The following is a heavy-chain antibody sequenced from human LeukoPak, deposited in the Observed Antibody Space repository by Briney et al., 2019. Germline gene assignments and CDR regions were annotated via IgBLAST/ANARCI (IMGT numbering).Heavy chain of an antibody. CDR2: IYPHDSDT. CDR3: ARQCCRGASPGFDP. J-gene: IGHJ5*02. CDR1: GYSFTDYW. D-gene: IGHD3-10*01. V-gene: IGHV5-51*01. Sequence: GESLKISCQGSGYSFTDYWIAWVRQMPGKGLEWMGIIYPHDSDTRYSPSFQGQVTFSADKSISTAYLQWSSLRASDTAIYYCARQCCRGASPGFDPWGQGTPVTVSS.